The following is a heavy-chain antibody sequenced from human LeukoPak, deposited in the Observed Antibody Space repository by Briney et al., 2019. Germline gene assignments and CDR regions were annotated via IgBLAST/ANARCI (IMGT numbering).Heavy chain of an antibody. D-gene: IGHD2-21*02. J-gene: IGHJ5*02. V-gene: IGHV1-69*04. CDR1: GGTFSIYA. CDR3: ARKGCTGDCFRFDP. CDR2: IIPILGIA. Sequence: ASVKVSCTASGGTFSIYAISWVRQAPGQGLEWMGRIIPILGIANYAQKFQGRVTMTTDTSTSTAYMELSSLRSDDSAVYYCARKGCTGDCFRFDPWGQGTLVTVSS.